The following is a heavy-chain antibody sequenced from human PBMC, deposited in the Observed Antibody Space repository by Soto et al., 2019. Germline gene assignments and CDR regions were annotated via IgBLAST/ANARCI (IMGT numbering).Heavy chain of an antibody. CDR2: INPSGGST. CDR3: ARVDWQLLWFGGKENWFDP. Sequence: ASVKVSCKASGYTFTSYYMHWVRQAPGQGLEWMGIINPSGGSTSYAQKFQGRVTMIRDTSTSTVYMELSSLRSEDTAVYYCARVDWQLLWFGGKENWFDPWGQGTLVTVSS. CDR1: GYTFTSYY. J-gene: IGHJ5*02. V-gene: IGHV1-46*01. D-gene: IGHD3-10*01.